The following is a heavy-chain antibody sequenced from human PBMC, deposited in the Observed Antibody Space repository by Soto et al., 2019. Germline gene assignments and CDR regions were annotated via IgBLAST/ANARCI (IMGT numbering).Heavy chain of an antibody. D-gene: IGHD6-19*01. CDR1: GASISVXXXX. J-gene: IGHJ5*02. V-gene: IGHV4-31*03. Sequence: QVHLQESGPGLVKPSXTXXXTCTVSGASISVXXXXXXXXXXXXGKGLAWIGYIQHTGSIYYSPPLKSRTTISIDTSKNQFSLKVTSVTAADTAIYYCARVYSSGSGWFAPWGQGTLVTVSP. CDR2: IQHTGSI. CDR3: ARVYSSGSGWFAP.